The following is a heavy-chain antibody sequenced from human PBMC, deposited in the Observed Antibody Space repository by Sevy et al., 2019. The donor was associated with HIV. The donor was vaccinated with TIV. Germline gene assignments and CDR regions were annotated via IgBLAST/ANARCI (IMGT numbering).Heavy chain of an antibody. CDR1: GFTFRNAW. Sequence: GGSLRLSCTASGFTFRNAWMTWVRQVPGKGLEWVGRIRNDPDGGTTDYAAPVRGRFTITRDDSKNTLYLQMNSLKSEDIAWYYCSTDIVVQSGYSYAFSPFNPDLAHNRGADVWGQGTTVTVSS. J-gene: IGHJ6*02. V-gene: IGHV3-15*01. CDR3: STDIVVQSGYSYAFSPFNPDLAHNRGADV. D-gene: IGHD3-16*01. CDR2: IRNDPDGGTT.